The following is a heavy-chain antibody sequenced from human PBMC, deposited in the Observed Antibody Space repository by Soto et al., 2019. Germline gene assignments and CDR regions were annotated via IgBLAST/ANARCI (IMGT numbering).Heavy chain of an antibody. D-gene: IGHD6-13*01. CDR3: AREIADDAFDI. J-gene: IGHJ3*02. CDR2: INPSGGST. Sequence: SVKATCKASGYTLTSKYMHSVRQAPGQGLEWMGIINPSGGSTSYAQKFQGRVTMTRDTSTSTVYMELSSLRSEDTAVYYCAREIADDAFDIWGQGTMVTVSS. V-gene: IGHV1-46*01. CDR1: GYTLTSKY.